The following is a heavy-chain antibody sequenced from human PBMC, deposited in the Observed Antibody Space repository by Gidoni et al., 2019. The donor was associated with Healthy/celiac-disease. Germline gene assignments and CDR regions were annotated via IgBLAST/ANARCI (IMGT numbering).Heavy chain of an antibody. CDR2: IYWDDDK. CDR3: AHSTQLVSPIGMDV. D-gene: IGHD1-20*01. V-gene: IGHV2-5*02. CDR1: GFSLSPSGVG. Sequence: QITLKESGPTLLKPTQTLTLTCTFSGFSLSPSGVGVGWIRQPPGKALEWLALIYWDDDKRYSPSLKSRLTITKDTSKNQVVLTMTNMDPVDTATYYCAHSTQLVSPIGMDVWGQGTTVTVSS. J-gene: IGHJ6*02.